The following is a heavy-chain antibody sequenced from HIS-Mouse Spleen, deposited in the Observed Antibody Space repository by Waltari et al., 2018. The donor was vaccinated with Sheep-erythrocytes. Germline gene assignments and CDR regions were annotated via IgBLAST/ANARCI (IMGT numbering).Heavy chain of an antibody. V-gene: IGHV3-66*01. D-gene: IGHD1-7*01. CDR3: ARDSNWNYAFDI. Sequence: EVQLVESGGGLVQPGGSLRLSCAASGFTVSSNYMSWVRQAPGKGLGWVSVIYSGGSTYYADSVKCRFTISRDNSKNTLYLQMNSLRAEDTAVYYCARDSNWNYAFDIWGQGTMVTVSS. CDR1: GFTVSSNY. J-gene: IGHJ3*02. CDR2: IYSGGST.